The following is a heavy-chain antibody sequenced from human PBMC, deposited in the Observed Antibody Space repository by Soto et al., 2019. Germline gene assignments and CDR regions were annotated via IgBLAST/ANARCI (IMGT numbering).Heavy chain of an antibody. CDR2: IYYSGST. V-gene: IGHV4-39*01. Sequence: QLQLQESGPRLVKPSETLSLTCSVSGGSNSSSSYSWGWIRQPPGKGLEWIGTIYYSGSTHYNPSLEGRVAISADTPNNQLSLRLSSVTAADTAVYYCGRQPGHCGSTTCFGYYSVDVWDQGTTVTVS. J-gene: IGHJ6*02. D-gene: IGHD2-2*01. CDR3: GRQPGHCGSTTCFGYYSVDV. CDR1: GGSNSSSSYS.